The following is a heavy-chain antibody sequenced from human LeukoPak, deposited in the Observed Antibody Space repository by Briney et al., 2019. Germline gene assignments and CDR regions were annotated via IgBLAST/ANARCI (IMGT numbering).Heavy chain of an antibody. CDR2: ISSSSSYI. D-gene: IGHD4-11*01. J-gene: IGHJ4*02. CDR1: GFTFSSYS. Sequence: PGGSLRLSRAASGFTFSSYSMNWVRQAPGKGLEWVSSISSSSSYIYYADSVKGRFTISRDNAKNSLYLQMNSLRAEDTAVYYCARGGRGQAYSNYVGYWGQGTLVTVSS. V-gene: IGHV3-21*01. CDR3: ARGGRGQAYSNYVGY.